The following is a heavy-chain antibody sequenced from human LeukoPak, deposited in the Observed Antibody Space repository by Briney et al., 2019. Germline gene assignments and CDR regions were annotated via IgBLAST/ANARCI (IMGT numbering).Heavy chain of an antibody. Sequence: GGSLRLSCAASGFTFSSYGMHWVRQAPGKGLEWVAVISYDGSNKYYADSVKGRFTISRDNSKNTLYLQMNSLRAEDTAVYYCAKTITMVRGASRYYYYGVDVWGQGTTVTVSS. J-gene: IGHJ6*02. D-gene: IGHD3-10*01. CDR3: AKTITMVRGASRYYYYGVDV. V-gene: IGHV3-30*18. CDR1: GFTFSSYG. CDR2: ISYDGSNK.